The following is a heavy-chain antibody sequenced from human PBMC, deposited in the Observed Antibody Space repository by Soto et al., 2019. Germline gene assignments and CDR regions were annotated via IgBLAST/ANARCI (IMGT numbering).Heavy chain of an antibody. V-gene: IGHV3-74*01. D-gene: IGHD2-2*01. J-gene: IGHJ6*02. Sequence: EVQLVESGGGLVQPGGSLRLSCAASGFPFSSSWMHWVRKPPGKGLVWVSRINSDGSSTSYADSVKGRFTISRDNAKNTLYLQMNSLRAEDTAVYYCARVPAANYFYYYGMDVWGQGTTVTVSS. CDR1: GFPFSSSW. CDR2: INSDGSST. CDR3: ARVPAANYFYYYGMDV.